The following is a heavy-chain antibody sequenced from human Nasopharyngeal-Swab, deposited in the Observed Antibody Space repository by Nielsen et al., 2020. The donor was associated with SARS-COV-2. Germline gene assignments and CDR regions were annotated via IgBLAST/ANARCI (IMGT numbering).Heavy chain of an antibody. D-gene: IGHD6-25*01. J-gene: IGHJ4*02. Sequence: SETLSLTCGVYGGSFSSYYWSWIRQPPGKGLDWIGEINHSGSTNYNPSLESRVTLSVDTSKNQFSLNLISVTAADTAVYYCATTGYSSVYYVHWGQGVLVTVSS. V-gene: IGHV4-34*01. CDR2: INHSGST. CDR1: GGSFSSYY. CDR3: ATTGYSSVYYVH.